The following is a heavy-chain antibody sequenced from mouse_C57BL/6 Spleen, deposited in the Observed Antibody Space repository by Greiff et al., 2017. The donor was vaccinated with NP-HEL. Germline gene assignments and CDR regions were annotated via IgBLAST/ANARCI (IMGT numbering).Heavy chain of an antibody. CDR1: GFNIKNTY. CDR3: ARSPLYDGYYGAMDY. V-gene: IGHV14-3*01. J-gene: IGHJ4*01. Sequence: VQLKESVAELVRPGASVKLSCTASGFNIKNTYMHWVKQRPEQGLEWIGRIDPANGNTKYAPKFQGKATLTADTSSNTAYLQLSSLTSEDTAIDYCARSPLYDGYYGAMDYWGQGTSVTVSS. CDR2: IDPANGNT. D-gene: IGHD2-3*01.